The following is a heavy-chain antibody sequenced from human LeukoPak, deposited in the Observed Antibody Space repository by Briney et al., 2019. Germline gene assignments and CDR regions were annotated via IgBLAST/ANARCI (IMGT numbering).Heavy chain of an antibody. V-gene: IGHV3-7*01. CDR3: AGAHSGSLFHLFDY. J-gene: IGHJ4*02. CDR1: GFTFNIYW. Sequence: PGGSQRLSCAASGFTFNIYWMNWVRQAPGKGLEWVANIKQDGSEKYYVDSVKGRFTISRDNAKNSLYLQMSSLRVEDTAVYYCAGAHSGSLFHLFDYWGQGTLVTVSS. D-gene: IGHD1-26*01. CDR2: IKQDGSEK.